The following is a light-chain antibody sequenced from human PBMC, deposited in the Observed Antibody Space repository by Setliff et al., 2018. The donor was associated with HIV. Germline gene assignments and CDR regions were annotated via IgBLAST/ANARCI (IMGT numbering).Light chain of an antibody. CDR1: SSNIGVNS. Sequence: QSALAQPPSASGTPGQRVTISCSGSSSNIGVNSVNWYQHLPGTAPKLLIYSINRRPSGVPDRFSGSKAGTSASLAISGLQSEDEADYYCSSYTRTNLLVFGTGTKVTVL. V-gene: IGLV1-44*01. CDR3: SSYTRTNLLV. J-gene: IGLJ1*01. CDR2: SIN.